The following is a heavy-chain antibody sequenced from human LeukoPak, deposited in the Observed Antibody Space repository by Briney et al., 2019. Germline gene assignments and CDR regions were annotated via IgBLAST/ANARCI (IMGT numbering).Heavy chain of an antibody. CDR3: ARDHSENSYDFWSGLDYYGMDV. J-gene: IGHJ6*02. CDR2: IIPIVGTA. Sequence: ASVKVSCKASGGTFSSYAISWVRQAPGQGLEWMGGIIPIVGTANYAQKFQGRVTITADESTSTAYMELSSLRSEDTAVYYCARDHSENSYDFWSGLDYYGMDVWGQGTTVTVSS. CDR1: GGTFSSYA. D-gene: IGHD3-3*01. V-gene: IGHV1-69*13.